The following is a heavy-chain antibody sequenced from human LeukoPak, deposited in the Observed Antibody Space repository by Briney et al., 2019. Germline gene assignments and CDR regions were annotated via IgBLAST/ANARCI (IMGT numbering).Heavy chain of an antibody. J-gene: IGHJ4*02. CDR2: ISYDGSTI. D-gene: IGHD5-18*01. CDR1: GFTFSSYD. CDR3: AKAKSCSSGSSGY. V-gene: IGHV3-30*18. Sequence: GGSLRLSCAASGFTFSSYDMHWVRQAPGKGLEWVAVISYDGSTIYYADSVKGRFTISRDNSKNTLYLQMNSLEAEDTAVYYCAKAKSCSSGSSGYWGQGTPVTVSS.